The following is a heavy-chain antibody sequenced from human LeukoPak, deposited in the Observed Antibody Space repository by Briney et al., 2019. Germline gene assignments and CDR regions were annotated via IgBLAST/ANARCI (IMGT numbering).Heavy chain of an antibody. CDR3: ARVKYYDILMHAFDI. CDR2: ISYDGSNK. Sequence: GGSLRLSCAASGFTFSSYAMHWVRQAPGKGLEWVAVISYDGSNKYYADSVKGRFTISRDNSKNTLYLQMNSLRAEDTAVYYCARVKYYDILMHAFDIWGQGTMVTVSS. CDR1: GFTFSSYA. V-gene: IGHV3-30*04. J-gene: IGHJ3*02. D-gene: IGHD3-9*01.